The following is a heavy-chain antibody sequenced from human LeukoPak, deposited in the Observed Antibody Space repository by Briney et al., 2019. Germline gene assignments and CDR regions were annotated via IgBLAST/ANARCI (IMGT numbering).Heavy chain of an antibody. D-gene: IGHD3-22*01. Sequence: SETLSLTCAVYGGSFSGYYWSWIRQPPGKGLEWIGEINHSGSTNYNPSLKSRVTISVDKSKNQFSLKLSSVTAADTAVYYCARVAYDSSGYYEDYWGQGTLVTVSS. CDR1: GGSFSGYY. CDR3: ARVAYDSSGYYEDY. J-gene: IGHJ4*02. V-gene: IGHV4-34*01. CDR2: INHSGST.